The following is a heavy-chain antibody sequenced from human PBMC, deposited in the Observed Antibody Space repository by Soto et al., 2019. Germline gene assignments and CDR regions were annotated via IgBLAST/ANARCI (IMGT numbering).Heavy chain of an antibody. CDR1: GFTFSDYY. V-gene: IGHV3-11*01. Sequence: GSLRLSCAASGFTFSDYYMSWIRQAPGKGLEWVSYISSSGSTIYYADSVKGRFTISRDNAKNSLYLQMNSLGAEDTAVYYWARDEGGAYCSGGSCYYNALFGYYYYMDVWGKGTTVTVSS. CDR2: ISSSGSTI. D-gene: IGHD2-15*01. CDR3: ARDEGGAYCSGGSCYYNALFGYYYYMDV. J-gene: IGHJ6*03.